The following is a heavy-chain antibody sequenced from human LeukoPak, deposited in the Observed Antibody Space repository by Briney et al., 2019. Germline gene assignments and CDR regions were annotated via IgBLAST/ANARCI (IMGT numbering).Heavy chain of an antibody. D-gene: IGHD3-10*01. J-gene: IGHJ4*02. CDR3: ARDAYYYGSGSYYKNKYYFDY. Sequence: ASVKVSCKASGGTFSSYAISWVRQAPGQGLEWMGGIIPIFGTANYAQKFQGRVTITADESTSTAYMELSSLRSEDTAVYYCARDAYYYGSGSYYKNKYYFDYWGQGTLVTVSS. CDR1: GGTFSSYA. V-gene: IGHV1-69*13. CDR2: IIPIFGTA.